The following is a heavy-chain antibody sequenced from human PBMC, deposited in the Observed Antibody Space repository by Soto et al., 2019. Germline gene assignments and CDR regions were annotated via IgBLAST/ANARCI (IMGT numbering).Heavy chain of an antibody. CDR1: GFTFSSYA. J-gene: IGHJ4*02. CDR2: ISGGGTT. V-gene: IGHV3-23*01. D-gene: IGHD3-22*01. Sequence: PGGSLRLSCVASGFTFSSYAMSWARQAPGKGLEWVSAISGGGTTYYADSVKGRVTISRDTSKNTLYLQMDSLRAEDTAVYYCAKTYHSNGYHYFDNWGQGTLVTVSS. CDR3: AKTYHSNGYHYFDN.